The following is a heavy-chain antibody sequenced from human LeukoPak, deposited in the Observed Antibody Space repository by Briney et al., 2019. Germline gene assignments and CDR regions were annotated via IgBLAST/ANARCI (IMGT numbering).Heavy chain of an antibody. CDR1: GGSFSGYL. V-gene: IGHV4-34*01. J-gene: IGHJ6*02. CDR3: TRSGLTGMRKYPRADYYYYGMDV. CDR2: INYNGEIA. D-gene: IGHD1-14*01. Sequence: SETLSLTCDVPGGSFSGYLWSWLRQPPGKGLEWVGEINYNGEIANYNPSLRSRVTISVDTSRNQFSLRLTSVTAADTAVYYCTRSGLTGMRKYPRADYYYYGMDVWGQGTAVTVSS.